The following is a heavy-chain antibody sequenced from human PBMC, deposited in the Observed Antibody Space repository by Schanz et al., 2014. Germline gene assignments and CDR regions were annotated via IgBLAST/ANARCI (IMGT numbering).Heavy chain of an antibody. CDR2: ISSGGGST. J-gene: IGHJ4*02. Sequence: EVQLLESGGGLVQPGGSLRLSCASSGFSFTTYAMSWVRQAPGKGLEWVSSISSGGGSTYYADSVKGRFTISRDNSKNTLYLQLGSLSAEDTAVYYCARGGFFDSTSFDSWGQGTLVTVSS. CDR3: ARGGFFDSTSFDS. CDR1: GFSFTTYA. V-gene: IGHV3-23*01. D-gene: IGHD2-2*01.